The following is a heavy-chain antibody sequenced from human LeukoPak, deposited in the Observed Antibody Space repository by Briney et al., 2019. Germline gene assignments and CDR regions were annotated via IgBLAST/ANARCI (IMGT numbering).Heavy chain of an antibody. J-gene: IGHJ6*04. CDR1: GGSTSSGSHS. CDR3: ARLIVVIPKKNDYHYYYGMDV. Sequence: SSQTLSPTCAVSGGSTSSGSHSWSWIRQPPGKGLECIGFIYHNGSTYHNPSLKSRVTTSVDRSKNQFSLRLSSVTAADTAVYYCARLIVVIPKKNDYHYYYGMDVWGKGTTVTVSS. D-gene: IGHD2-2*01. V-gene: IGHV4-30-2*01. CDR2: IYHNGST.